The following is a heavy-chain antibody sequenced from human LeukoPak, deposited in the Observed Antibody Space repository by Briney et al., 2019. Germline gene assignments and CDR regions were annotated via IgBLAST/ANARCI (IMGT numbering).Heavy chain of an antibody. V-gene: IGHV7-4-1*02. Sequence: ASVKVSCKASRYTFNEYAMNWVRQAPGQGLEWMGWINTNTGNPTYAQGFTGRFVFSSDTSVSTAYLQISSLKAEDTAVYYCARHYSGSGSFYKPDYWGQGTLVTVSS. CDR1: RYTFNEYA. D-gene: IGHD3-10*01. J-gene: IGHJ4*02. CDR2: INTNTGNP. CDR3: ARHYSGSGSFYKPDY.